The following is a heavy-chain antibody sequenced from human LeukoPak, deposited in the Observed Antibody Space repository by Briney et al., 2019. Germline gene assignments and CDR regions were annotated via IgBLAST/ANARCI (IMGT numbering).Heavy chain of an antibody. Sequence: ASVKVSCKASGYTFTGYYMHWVRQAPGQGLEWMGWISGYNGNTNYAQKLQGRVTMTTDTSTNTAYMELRSLKSDDTAVYYCASLKNYYDSSGYLVTDAFDIWGQGTMVTVSS. J-gene: IGHJ3*02. D-gene: IGHD3-22*01. CDR3: ASLKNYYDSSGYLVTDAFDI. CDR2: ISGYNGNT. V-gene: IGHV1-18*04. CDR1: GYTFTGYY.